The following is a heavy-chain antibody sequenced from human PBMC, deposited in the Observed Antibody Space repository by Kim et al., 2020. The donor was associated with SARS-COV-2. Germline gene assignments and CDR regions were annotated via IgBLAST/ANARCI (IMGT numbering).Heavy chain of an antibody. Sequence: ASVKVSCKTSGYTFTTFSITWVRQVPGQGLEWLGWISTNDGKRNYAEKFQDRVAVTTDTSTSTSYLELSSLRSDDTAVYFCASGDFLSGLSSICYW. V-gene: IGHV1-18*01. J-gene: IGHJ4*01. CDR2: ISTNDGKR. CDR1: GYTFTTFS. CDR3: ASGDFLSGLSSICY. D-gene: IGHD3-3*01.